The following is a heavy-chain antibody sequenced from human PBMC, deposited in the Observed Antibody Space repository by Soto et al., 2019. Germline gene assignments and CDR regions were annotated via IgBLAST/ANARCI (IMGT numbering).Heavy chain of an antibody. V-gene: IGHV1-69*13. Sequence: SVKVSCKASGGTFSSYAISWVRQAPGQGLEWMGGIIPIFGTANYAQKFQGRVTISADESTSTAYMELSSLRSEDTAVYDCASRGSGMTTVTTGFDYWGQGTLVTVSS. CDR2: IIPIFGTA. D-gene: IGHD4-17*01. CDR3: ASRGSGMTTVTTGFDY. CDR1: GGTFSSYA. J-gene: IGHJ4*02.